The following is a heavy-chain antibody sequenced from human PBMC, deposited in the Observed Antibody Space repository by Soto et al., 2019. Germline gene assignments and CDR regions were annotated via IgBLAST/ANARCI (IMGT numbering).Heavy chain of an antibody. D-gene: IGHD6-13*01. Sequence: EVQLLESGGGLVQPGGSLRLSCAASGFTFSNYAVTWVRQAPGKGLEWVSTISGSGGSTYYAGSVKGRFTISRDNSKNTLYLQMNSLRAEDTAVYYCAKDQGSSWYEIDYWRQGTLVTVSS. CDR3: AKDQGSSWYEIDY. CDR2: ISGSGGST. J-gene: IGHJ4*02. CDR1: GFTFSNYA. V-gene: IGHV3-23*01.